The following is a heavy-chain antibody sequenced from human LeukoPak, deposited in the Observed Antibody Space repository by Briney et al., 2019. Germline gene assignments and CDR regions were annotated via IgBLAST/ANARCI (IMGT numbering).Heavy chain of an antibody. CDR1: GGSISSSSYY. CDR2: IYYSGST. Sequence: SETLSLTCTVSGGSISSSSYYWGWIRQPPGKGLEWIGSIYYSGSTYYNPSLQSRVTISVDTSKNQFSLKLSSVTAADTAVYYCARDLSWVPTSDYWGQGTLVTVSS. D-gene: IGHD4/OR15-4a*01. V-gene: IGHV4-39*07. J-gene: IGHJ4*02. CDR3: ARDLSWVPTSDY.